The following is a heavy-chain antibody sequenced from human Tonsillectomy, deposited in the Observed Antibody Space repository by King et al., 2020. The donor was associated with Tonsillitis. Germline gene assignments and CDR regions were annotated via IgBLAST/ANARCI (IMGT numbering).Heavy chain of an antibody. J-gene: IGHJ4*02. CDR3: ARDALLGWPPKYYFDY. D-gene: IGHD3-10*01. CDR1: GYTFTGYY. Sequence: LQLVQSGAEVKKPGASVKVSCKASGYTFTGYYMHWVRQAPGQGLEWMGWINPYSGGTNYAQKFQGWCTMTRDTSISPAYMELSRLRSDDTAVYYCARDALLGWPPKYYFDYWDQGTLVTVSS. CDR2: INPYSGGT. V-gene: IGHV1-2*04.